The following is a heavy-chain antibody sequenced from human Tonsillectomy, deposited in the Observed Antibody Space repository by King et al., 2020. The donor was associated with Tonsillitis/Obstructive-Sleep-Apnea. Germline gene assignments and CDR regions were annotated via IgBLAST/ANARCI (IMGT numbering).Heavy chain of an antibody. V-gene: IGHV2-5*02. Sequence: TLKESGPTLVKPTQTLTLTCTFSGFSLTTYGVGVGWIRQPPGKALEWIALIYWDDDKRYSPYLKISLTITKDTSRSQVVLTMTNMDPMDTATYYCAHRVMRNNDWNGGAFDVCGQGTMVTVSS. J-gene: IGHJ3*01. CDR2: IYWDDDK. CDR3: AHRVMRNNDWNGGAFDV. CDR1: GFSLTTYGVG. D-gene: IGHD1-1*01.